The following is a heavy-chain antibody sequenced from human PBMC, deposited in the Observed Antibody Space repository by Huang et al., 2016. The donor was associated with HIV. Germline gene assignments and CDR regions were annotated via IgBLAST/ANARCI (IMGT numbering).Heavy chain of an antibody. CDR3: ARGSAGVLWFGEM. J-gene: IGHJ4*02. CDR1: GFTFSSYG. CDR2: IAYDGSNK. Sequence: QERLVESGGGVVQSGRSLRLSCAASGFTFSSYGMHWVRQEPGKGVEGVAVIAYDGSNKHYVDAVKGRFTSSRDNSKKMLYLQMNSLRMGDTAVYYCARGSAGVLWFGEMWGQGTLVTVSS. V-gene: IGHV3-30*03. D-gene: IGHD3-10*01.